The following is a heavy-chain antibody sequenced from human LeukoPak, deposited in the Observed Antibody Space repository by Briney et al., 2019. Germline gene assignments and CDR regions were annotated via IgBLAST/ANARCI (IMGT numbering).Heavy chain of an antibody. CDR3: AREGRYCSGGSCLNWFDP. CDR1: GGTFSSYA. Sequence: EASVKVSCKASGGTFSSYAISWVRQAPGQGLEWMGRIIPIFGTANYAQKFQGRVTITTDESTSTAYMELSSLRSEDTAVYYCAREGRYCSGGSCLNWFDPWGKGTLVTVSS. V-gene: IGHV1-69*05. CDR2: IIPIFGTA. J-gene: IGHJ5*02. D-gene: IGHD2-15*01.